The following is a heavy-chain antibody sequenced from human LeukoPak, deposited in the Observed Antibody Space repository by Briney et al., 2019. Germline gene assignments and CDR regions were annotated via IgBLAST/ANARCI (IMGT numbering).Heavy chain of an antibody. D-gene: IGHD6-6*01. Sequence: PGGSLRLSCAASGFTFSSYAMHWVRQAPGKGLEWVAVISYDGSNKYYADSVKGRFTISRDNSKNTLYLQMNSLRAEDTAVYYCARTWEQLAGGFDYWGQGTLVTVSS. CDR1: GFTFSSYA. J-gene: IGHJ4*02. CDR3: ARTWEQLAGGFDY. CDR2: ISYDGSNK. V-gene: IGHV3-30*04.